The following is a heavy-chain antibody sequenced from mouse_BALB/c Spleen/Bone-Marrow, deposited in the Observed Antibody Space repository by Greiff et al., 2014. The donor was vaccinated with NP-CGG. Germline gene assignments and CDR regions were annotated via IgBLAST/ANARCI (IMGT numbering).Heavy chain of an antibody. V-gene: IGHV5-6-5*01. CDR1: GFTFSSYA. CDR2: ISSGGST. D-gene: IGHD2-3*01. J-gene: IGHJ2*01. Sequence: DVQLVESGGGLVKPGGSLKLSCAASGFTFSSYAMSWVRQTPEKRLEWVASISSGGSTYYPDGVKGRFTISRDNARNILYLQMSSLRSEDTAMYYCAREVDGWYYFDYWGQGTTLTVSS. CDR3: AREVDGWYYFDY.